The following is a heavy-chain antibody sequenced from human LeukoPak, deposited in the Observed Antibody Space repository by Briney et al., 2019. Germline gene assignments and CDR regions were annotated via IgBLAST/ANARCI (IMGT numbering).Heavy chain of an antibody. J-gene: IGHJ6*02. CDR2: ITTSGTYI. D-gene: IGHD3-22*01. V-gene: IGHV3-21*06. Sequence: GGSLRLSCAASGFILSSYWMSWVRQAPGKGLELVSSITTSGTYIYYADSVKGRFTISRDNAKNSLYLQMNSLRGEDTAVYYCARPFYYDSNGGEGMDVWGQGTTVTVSS. CDR1: GFILSSYW. CDR3: ARPFYYDSNGGEGMDV.